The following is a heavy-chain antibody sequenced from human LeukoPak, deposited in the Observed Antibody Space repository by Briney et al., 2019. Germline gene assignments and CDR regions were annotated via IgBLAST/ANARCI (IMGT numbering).Heavy chain of an antibody. CDR3: ARVGYNYGYDY. V-gene: IGHV3-74*01. CDR1: GFTFSDYW. J-gene: IGHJ4*02. CDR2: INGDGSST. D-gene: IGHD5-18*01. Sequence: GESLRLSCAASGFTFSDYWMHWVRQAPGKGLVWVSRINGDGSSTSYADSVKGRFTISRDNAKNTLYLQMNSLRAEDTALYYCARVGYNYGYDYWGQGNLVIVSS.